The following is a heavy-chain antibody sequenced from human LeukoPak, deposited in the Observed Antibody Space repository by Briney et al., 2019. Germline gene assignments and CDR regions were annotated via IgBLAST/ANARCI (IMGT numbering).Heavy chain of an antibody. Sequence: GGSLRLSCAASGFTFNDYYMSWIRQAPGKGLEWVSAISGSGGSTYYADSVKGRFTISRDNSKNTLYLQMNSLRAEDTAVYYCAKDGSTYYDFWSGYYANIPIYYYYYMDVWGKGTTVTVSS. V-gene: IGHV3-23*01. CDR2: ISGSGGST. CDR1: GFTFNDYY. CDR3: AKDGSTYYDFWSGYYANIPIYYYYYMDV. J-gene: IGHJ6*03. D-gene: IGHD3-3*01.